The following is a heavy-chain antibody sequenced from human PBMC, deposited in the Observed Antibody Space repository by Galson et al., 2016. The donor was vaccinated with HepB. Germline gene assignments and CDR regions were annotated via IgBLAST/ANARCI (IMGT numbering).Heavy chain of an antibody. CDR2: IYYNGNT. Sequence: SAPLSLTCFFFGGSVSNSRYYWGWIRQPPGKGLDWIATIYYNGNTYYNPSLESRVTISVDASKNQFSLNLASVTAADTAVYDCARHTRYYNLPEVTGGYFFDNWGQGALVTVSS. D-gene: IGHD3-10*01. J-gene: IGHJ4*02. V-gene: IGHV4-39*01. CDR3: ARHTRYYNLPEVTGGYFFDN. CDR1: GGSVSNSRYY.